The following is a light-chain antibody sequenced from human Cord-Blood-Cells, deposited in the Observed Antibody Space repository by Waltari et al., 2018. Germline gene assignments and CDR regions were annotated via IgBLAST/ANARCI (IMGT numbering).Light chain of an antibody. CDR1: QGISSF. Sequence: DIQLTQSSSFLSASVGDRVTITYRASQGISSFLALYLQKPGKAPKILIYAASTLQSGVPSRFSGSGSWTEVTLTSISLQPEYFATYYCQQLNSYPPLTFGGGSKVGSK. V-gene: IGKV1-9*01. J-gene: IGKJ4*01. CDR2: AAS. CDR3: QQLNSYPPLT.